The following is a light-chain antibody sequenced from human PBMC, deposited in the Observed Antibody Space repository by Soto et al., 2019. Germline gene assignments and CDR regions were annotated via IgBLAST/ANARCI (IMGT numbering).Light chain of an antibody. CDR1: SSDVGGYTY. CDR3: SSYAGSNNWV. J-gene: IGLJ3*02. CDR2: EVT. Sequence: QSALTQPPSASGSPGQSVTISCTGTSSDVGGYTYVSWYQQHPGKAPKLMIYEVTKRPSGVPDRFSGSKSGNTASLTVSGLQTEDEADYYCSSYAGSNNWVFGGGTKFTVL. V-gene: IGLV2-8*01.